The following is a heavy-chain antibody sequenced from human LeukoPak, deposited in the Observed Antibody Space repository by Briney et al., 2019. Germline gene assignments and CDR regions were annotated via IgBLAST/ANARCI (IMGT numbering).Heavy chain of an antibody. CDR2: ISAYNGNT. V-gene: IGHV1-18*01. CDR3: ARDSGSYDTQNNDY. Sequence: ASVTVSCKASGYTFTSYGISWVRQAPGQGLEGMGWISAYNGNTNYAQKLQGRVTMTTDTSTSTAYMELRSLRSDDTAVYYCARDSGSYDTQNNDYWGQGTLVTVSS. J-gene: IGHJ4*02. D-gene: IGHD1-26*01. CDR1: GYTFTSYG.